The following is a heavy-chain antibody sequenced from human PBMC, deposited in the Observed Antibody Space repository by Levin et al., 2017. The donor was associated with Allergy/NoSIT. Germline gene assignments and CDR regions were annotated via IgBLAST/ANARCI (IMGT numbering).Heavy chain of an antibody. CDR1: GFSLSPSGVG. J-gene: IGHJ3*02. Sequence: VSGPTLVKPPQTLTLTCTFSGFSLSPSGVGVGWIRQPPGKALEWLALIYWDDDKRYSPSLESRLTITKDTSKNQVVLIMTNMDPVDTATYYCAHMSGGAFSTLLDIWGQGTMVTVSS. CDR2: IYWDDDK. CDR3: AHMSGGAFSTLLDI. V-gene: IGHV2-5*02. D-gene: IGHD2-15*01.